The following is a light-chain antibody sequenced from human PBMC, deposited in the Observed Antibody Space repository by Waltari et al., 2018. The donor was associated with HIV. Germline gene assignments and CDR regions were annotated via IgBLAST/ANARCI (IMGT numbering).Light chain of an antibody. J-gene: IGLJ1*01. CDR2: GNS. Sequence: CTGSSSNIGAGYHVHWYQQLPGTAPKLLIYGNSNRPSGVPDRFSGSKSGTSASLAITGLQAEDEADYHCQSHDSSLSGYVFGTGTKVTVL. V-gene: IGLV1-40*01. CDR3: QSHDSSLSGYV. CDR1: SSNIGAGYH.